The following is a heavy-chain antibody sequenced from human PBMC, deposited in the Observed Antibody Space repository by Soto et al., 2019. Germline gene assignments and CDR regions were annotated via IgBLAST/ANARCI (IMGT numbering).Heavy chain of an antibody. CDR1: GYAFTTFW. CDR3: ARRSGYYFYARDV. CDR2: IDPSDSYT. J-gene: IGHJ6*02. V-gene: IGHV5-10-1*01. Sequence: PGESLKISCKGSGYAFTTFWINWVRQMPGKGLAWVGRIDPSDSYTSYSPSFPGHVTISAYKSISTAYLQLSSLKASDTALFYCARRSGYYFYARDVWGQGTTVTVSS.